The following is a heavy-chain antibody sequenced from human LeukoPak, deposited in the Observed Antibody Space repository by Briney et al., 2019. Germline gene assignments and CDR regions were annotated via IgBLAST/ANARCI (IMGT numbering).Heavy chain of an antibody. Sequence: GGSLRLSCAASGFTFDDYAMHWVRQAPGKGLEWVSGISWNSGSIGYADSVKGRFTISRDNAKNSLSLQMNSLRAEDTALYYCAKDLTAAGKGPADYWGQGTLVTVSS. V-gene: IGHV3-9*01. CDR3: AKDLTAAGKGPADY. D-gene: IGHD6-13*01. J-gene: IGHJ4*02. CDR1: GFTFDDYA. CDR2: ISWNSGSI.